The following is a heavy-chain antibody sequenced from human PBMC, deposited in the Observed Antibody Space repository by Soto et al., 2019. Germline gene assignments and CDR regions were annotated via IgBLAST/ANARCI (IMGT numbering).Heavy chain of an antibody. CDR3: ARADSSWAPLDY. CDR2: IWYDGSNK. V-gene: IGHV3-33*01. D-gene: IGHD6-13*01. CDR1: GFTFSSYG. J-gene: IGHJ4*02. Sequence: QPGGSLRLSCAASGFTFSSYGMHWVRQAPGKGLEWVAVIWYDGSNKYYADSVKGRFTISRDNSKNTLYLQMNSLRAEDTAVYYCARADSSWAPLDYWGQGTLVTVSS.